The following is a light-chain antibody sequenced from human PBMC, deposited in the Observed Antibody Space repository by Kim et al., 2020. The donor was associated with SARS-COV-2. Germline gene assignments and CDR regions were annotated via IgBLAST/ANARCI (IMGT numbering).Light chain of an antibody. CDR3: SSYAGSNNFVV. V-gene: IGLV2-8*01. CDR2: EVT. Sequence: QSVTISCTGTSSDVGGYNYVSWYQQYPGKAPKLMIYEVTKRPSGDPDRFSGSKSGNTASLTVSGLQAEDEADYYCSSYAGSNNFVVFGGGTQLTVL. CDR1: SSDVGGYNY. J-gene: IGLJ2*01.